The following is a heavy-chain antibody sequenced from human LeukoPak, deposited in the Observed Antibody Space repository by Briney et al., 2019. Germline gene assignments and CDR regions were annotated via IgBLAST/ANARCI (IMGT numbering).Heavy chain of an antibody. J-gene: IGHJ4*02. V-gene: IGHV4-34*01. D-gene: IGHD5-12*01. CDR1: GGSFSGYY. CDR3: ARENVDIVAAIRVYYFDY. CDR2: INHSGST. Sequence: PSETLSLTCAVYGGSFSGYYWSWIRQPPGKGLEWIGEINHSGSTSYNPSLKSRVTISVDTSKNQFSLKLSSVTAADTAVYYCARENVDIVAAIRVYYFDYWGQGTLVTVSS.